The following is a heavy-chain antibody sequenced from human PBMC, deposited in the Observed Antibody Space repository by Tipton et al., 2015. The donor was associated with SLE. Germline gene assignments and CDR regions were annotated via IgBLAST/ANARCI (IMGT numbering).Heavy chain of an antibody. CDR3: ARGYCSGGSCSRWSYFDL. CDR2: IYYSGST. V-gene: IGHV4-59*12. CDR1: GGSISSYY. D-gene: IGHD2-15*01. Sequence: LRLSCTVSGGSISSYYWSWIRQPPGKGLEWIGYIYYSGSTNYNPSLKSRVTISVDTSKNQFSLKLSSVTAADTAVYYCARGYCSGGSCSRWSYFDLWGRGTLVTVSS. J-gene: IGHJ2*01.